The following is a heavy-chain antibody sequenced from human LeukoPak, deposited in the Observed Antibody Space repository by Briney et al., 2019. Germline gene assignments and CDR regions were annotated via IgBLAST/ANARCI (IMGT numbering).Heavy chain of an antibody. V-gene: IGHV3-23*01. Sequence: GGSLRLSCAASGFIFSNYGMNWVRQAPGKGLEWVAAISASGSATSYADSVRGRFTISRDNSKSTTYLQMNSLRAEDTAVYYCARDVRVPAAIDLGGLGIDYWGQGTLVTVSS. CDR2: ISASGSAT. J-gene: IGHJ4*02. D-gene: IGHD2-2*01. CDR3: ARDVRVPAAIDLGGLGIDY. CDR1: GFIFSNYG.